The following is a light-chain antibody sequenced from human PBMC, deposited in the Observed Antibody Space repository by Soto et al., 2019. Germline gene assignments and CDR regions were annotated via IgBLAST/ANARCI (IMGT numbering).Light chain of an antibody. Sequence: QSVLTQPPSASGSPGQSVTISCTGSSSDVGGYNYVSSYQQHPGKAPKLMIYEVSKRPSGVPDRLSGSKSGNTASLTVSGLQAEDEADYYCSSYGGSNTVVFGGGTKLTVL. J-gene: IGLJ2*01. CDR2: EVS. CDR1: SSDVGGYNY. V-gene: IGLV2-8*01. CDR3: SSYGGSNTVV.